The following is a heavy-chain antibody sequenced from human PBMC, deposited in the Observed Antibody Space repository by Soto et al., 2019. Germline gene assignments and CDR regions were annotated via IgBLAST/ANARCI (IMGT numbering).Heavy chain of an antibody. D-gene: IGHD3-22*01. J-gene: IGHJ4*02. CDR3: AKDYWPLGYYYDSGGYSN. CDR1: GFTFSNYG. V-gene: IGHV3-30*18. CDR2: ISYDGGNK. Sequence: GGSLRLSCAASGFTFSNYGIHWVRQAPGKGLEWVALISYDGGNKYYADSVKGRFTISRDNSNNTLYLQMNSLRAEDTAVYYCAKDYWPLGYYYDSGGYSNWGQGTLVTVSS.